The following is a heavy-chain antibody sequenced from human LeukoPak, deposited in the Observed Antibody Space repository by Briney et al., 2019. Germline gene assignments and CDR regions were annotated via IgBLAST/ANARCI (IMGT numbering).Heavy chain of an antibody. Sequence: GGSLRLSCTASGFTFGDYAMSWFRQAPGKGLEWVGFIRSKAYGGTTEYAASVKGRFTISRDDSKSIAYLQMNSLKTEDTAVYYCTREGEESRRWSPLHAFDIWGQGTMVTVSS. D-gene: IGHD2-15*01. CDR1: GFTFGDYA. J-gene: IGHJ3*02. CDR2: IRSKAYGGTT. V-gene: IGHV3-49*03. CDR3: TREGEESRRWSPLHAFDI.